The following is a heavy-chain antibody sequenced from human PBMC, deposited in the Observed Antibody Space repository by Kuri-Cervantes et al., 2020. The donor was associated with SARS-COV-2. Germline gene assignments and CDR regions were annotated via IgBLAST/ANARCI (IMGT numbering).Heavy chain of an antibody. D-gene: IGHD4-17*01. CDR1: GFTFGDHA. V-gene: IGHV3-23*01. CDR3: ARDFYGDYVWYFDL. CDR2: ISGPGGST. Sequence: GGSLRLSCAASGFTFGDHAMVWVRQAPGKGLEWVSAISGPGGSTYYADSVKDRFTISRDNSKNTLYLQMNSLRAEDTAVYYCARDFYGDYVWYFDLWGRGTLVTVSS. J-gene: IGHJ2*01.